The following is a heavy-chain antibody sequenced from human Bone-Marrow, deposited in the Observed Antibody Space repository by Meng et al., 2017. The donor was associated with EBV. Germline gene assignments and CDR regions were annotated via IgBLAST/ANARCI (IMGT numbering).Heavy chain of an antibody. CDR3: ARDNGDTMTNPYFDY. J-gene: IGHJ4*02. V-gene: IGHV1-69*01. CDR1: GGTLNNFA. Sequence: QVQLVQSGAEVKKPGSSVRVSCKASGGTLNNFAINWVRQAPGEELEWMGGIIPVLGATNYADNFQGRMKIIADESTNTAYMELSKLTPADTALYYCARDNGDTMTNPYFDYWGQGTLVTVSS. CDR2: IIPVLGAT. D-gene: IGHD2-21*01.